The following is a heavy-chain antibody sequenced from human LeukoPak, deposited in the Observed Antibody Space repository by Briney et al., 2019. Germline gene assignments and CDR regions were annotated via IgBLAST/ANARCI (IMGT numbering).Heavy chain of an antibody. V-gene: IGHV4-4*07. Sequence: SETLSLICTVSGGSVSRYYWSWIRQSAGKGLEWIGRIYNSGSTTYNPSLKSRVTMSIDTSKNQFSLKLTSVIVADTAVYYCAKSNGYGLIDIWGQGTMVTVSS. CDR3: AKSNGYGLIDI. CDR1: GGSVSRYY. J-gene: IGHJ3*02. CDR2: IYNSGST. D-gene: IGHD3-22*01.